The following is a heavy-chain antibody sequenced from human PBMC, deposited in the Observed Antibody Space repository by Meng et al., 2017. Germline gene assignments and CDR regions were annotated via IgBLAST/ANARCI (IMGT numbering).Heavy chain of an antibody. CDR2: INHSGST. Sequence: SETLSLTCAVYGGSFSGYYWSWTRQPPGKGLEWIGEINHSGSTNYNPSLKSRVTISVDTSKNQFSLKLSSVTAADTAVYYCARGRGYSSSSAGYWGQGTLVTVSS. D-gene: IGHD6-6*01. J-gene: IGHJ4*02. V-gene: IGHV4-34*01. CDR1: GGSFSGYY. CDR3: ARGRGYSSSSAGY.